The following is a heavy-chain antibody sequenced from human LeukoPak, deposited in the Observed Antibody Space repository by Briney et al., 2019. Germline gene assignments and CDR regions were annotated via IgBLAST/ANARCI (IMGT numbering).Heavy chain of an antibody. CDR2: INHSGST. V-gene: IGHV4-34*01. Sequence: PLETLSLTCAVYGGSFSGYYWSWIRQPPGKGLEWIGEINHSGSTNYNPSLKSRVTISVDTSKNQFSLKLSSVTAADTAVYYCARGRSRDGYNWNDAFDIWGQGTMVTVSS. D-gene: IGHD5-24*01. CDR3: ARGRSRDGYNWNDAFDI. J-gene: IGHJ3*02. CDR1: GGSFSGYY.